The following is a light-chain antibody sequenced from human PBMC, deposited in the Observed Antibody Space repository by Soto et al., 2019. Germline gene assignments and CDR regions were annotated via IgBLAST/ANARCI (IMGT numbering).Light chain of an antibody. CDR3: AAWDDSLSVYV. CDR1: SSNIGSNY. Sequence: QSVLTQPPSASGTPGQRGTISCSGSSSNIGSNYVYWYQQLPGTAPKLLIYRNNQRPSGVPDRFSGSKSGTSASLAISGLRSEDEADYYCAAWDDSLSVYVFGTGTKLTVL. V-gene: IGLV1-47*01. CDR2: RNN. J-gene: IGLJ1*01.